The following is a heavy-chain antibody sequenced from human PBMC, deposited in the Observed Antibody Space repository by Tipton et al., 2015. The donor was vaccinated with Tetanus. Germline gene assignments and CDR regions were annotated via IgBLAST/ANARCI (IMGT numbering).Heavy chain of an antibody. D-gene: IGHD4-17*01. J-gene: IGHJ1*01. CDR2: ISNDASHI. Sequence: SLRLSCVASGYNFRNNGMHWVRQAPGKGLEWVAVISNDASHIYYADSVRGRFTMSRDNSENTLYLQVSNLSPEDTAVYFCARGTTVTTRWGQGSLVTVSS. CDR3: ARGTTVTTR. V-gene: IGHV3-30*03. CDR1: GYNFRNNG.